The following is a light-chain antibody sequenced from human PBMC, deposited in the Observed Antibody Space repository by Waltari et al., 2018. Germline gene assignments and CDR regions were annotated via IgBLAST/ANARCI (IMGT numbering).Light chain of an antibody. Sequence: QSALTQPASVSGSPGQSITISCTGTSSDVGSYNLVSWYHQHPGKAPKLLIYEVSKWPSGVSNRFSGSKSGNTASLTISGLQAEDEADYYCCAYAGGGVLLFGGGTKLTVL. CDR3: CAYAGGGVLL. J-gene: IGLJ2*01. CDR1: SSDVGSYNL. V-gene: IGLV2-23*02. CDR2: EVS.